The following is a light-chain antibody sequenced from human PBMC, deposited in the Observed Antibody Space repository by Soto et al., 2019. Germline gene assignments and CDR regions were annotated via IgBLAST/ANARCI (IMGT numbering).Light chain of an antibody. Sequence: DIQMTQSPSSVSASVGDRVTITCRASHDIKKHLNWYQQKSRRAPKLLIYNASYLETGVPSRFSGSGSGTDFSFTINSLQPEDTATYYCQQFDDLPLTFGGGTKVDI. CDR3: QQFDDLPLT. CDR1: HDIKKH. J-gene: IGKJ4*01. CDR2: NAS. V-gene: IGKV1-33*01.